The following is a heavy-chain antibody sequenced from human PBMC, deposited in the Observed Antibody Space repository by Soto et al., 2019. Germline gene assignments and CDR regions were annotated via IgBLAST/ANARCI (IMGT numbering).Heavy chain of an antibody. V-gene: IGHV3-64D*08. Sequence: GGSLRLSCSASGFTFSGYAMQWVRQAPGKGLESVSAISSNGGSTYYADSVKGRFTISRDNSKNTLYLQMSSLRAEDTAVYYCVKDRGGSSYRGWFDPWGQGTLVTVSS. D-gene: IGHD2-15*01. J-gene: IGHJ5*02. CDR2: ISSNGGST. CDR1: GFTFSGYA. CDR3: VKDRGGSSYRGWFDP.